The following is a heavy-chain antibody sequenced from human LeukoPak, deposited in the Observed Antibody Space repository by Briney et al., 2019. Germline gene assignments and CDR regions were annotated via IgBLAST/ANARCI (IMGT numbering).Heavy chain of an antibody. CDR3: TTVQDRIAARPDY. D-gene: IGHD6-6*01. CDR2: IKSKTDGGTT. CDR1: GFTFSNAW. V-gene: IGHV3-15*01. J-gene: IGHJ4*02. Sequence: GGSLRLSCAASGFTFSNAWMSWVRQAPGKGLEWVGRIKSKTDGGTTDYAAPVKGRFTISRDDSKNTLYLQMNSLKTEDTAVYYCTTVQDRIAARPDYWGQGTLVTVSS.